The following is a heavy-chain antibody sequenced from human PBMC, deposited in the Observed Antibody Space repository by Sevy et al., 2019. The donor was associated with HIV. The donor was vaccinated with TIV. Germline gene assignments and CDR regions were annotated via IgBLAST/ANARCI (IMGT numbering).Heavy chain of an antibody. Sequence: GESLKISCAASGFTFSSYAMHWVRQAPGKGLEWVAVISYDGSNKYYADSVKGRFTISRDNSKNTLYLQMNSLRAEDTAVYYCARAISEWVFGGPFDYWGQGTLVTVSS. CDR2: ISYDGSNK. V-gene: IGHV3-30-3*01. J-gene: IGHJ4*02. CDR1: GFTFSSYA. D-gene: IGHD3-3*01. CDR3: ARAISEWVFGGPFDY.